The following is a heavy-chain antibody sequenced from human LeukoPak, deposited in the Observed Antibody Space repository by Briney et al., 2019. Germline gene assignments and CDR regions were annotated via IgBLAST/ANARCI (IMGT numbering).Heavy chain of an antibody. CDR3: AREGAGAVAGHYYYYMDV. CDR2: ISSNGGST. CDR1: GFTFSSYA. D-gene: IGHD6-19*01. J-gene: IGHJ6*03. V-gene: IGHV3-64*01. Sequence: SGGSLRLSCAASGFTFSSYAMHWVRQAPGKGLEYVSAISSNGGSTYYANSVKGRFTISRDNSKNTLYLQMGSLRAEDMAVYYCAREGAGAVAGHYYYYMDVWGKGTTVTVSS.